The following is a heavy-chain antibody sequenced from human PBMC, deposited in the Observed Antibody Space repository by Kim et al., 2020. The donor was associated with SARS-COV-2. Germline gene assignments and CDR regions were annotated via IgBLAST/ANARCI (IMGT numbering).Heavy chain of an antibody. V-gene: IGHV1-2*02. CDR1: GYTFTGYY. D-gene: IGHD2-15*01. CDR3: AREGADCSGGSCYTYNWFDP. J-gene: IGHJ5*02. CDR2: INPNSGGT. Sequence: ASVKVSCKASGYTFTGYYMHWVRQAPGQGLEWMGWINPNSGGTNYAQKFQGRVTMTRDTSISTAYMELSRLRSDDTAVYYCAREGADCSGGSCYTYNWFDPWGQGTLVTVSS.